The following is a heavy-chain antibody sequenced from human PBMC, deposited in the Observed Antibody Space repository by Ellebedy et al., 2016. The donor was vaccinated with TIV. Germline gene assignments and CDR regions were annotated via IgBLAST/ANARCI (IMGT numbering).Heavy chain of an antibody. D-gene: IGHD2-21*02. CDR3: STLSDTGY. J-gene: IGHJ4*01. V-gene: IGHV3-74*01. CDR1: GFTFSMYW. CDR2: ISSDVTGP. Sequence: GESLKISCAASGFTFSMYWMHWVRQVPGKGLVWVSRISSDVTGPTYADSVKGRFTISRDNAKNTLYLQMNSLKAEETAMYYCSTLSDTGYWGHGTLVTVSS.